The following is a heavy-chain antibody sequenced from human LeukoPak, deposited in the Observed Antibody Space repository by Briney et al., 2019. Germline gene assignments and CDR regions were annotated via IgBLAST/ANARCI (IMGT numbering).Heavy chain of an antibody. V-gene: IGHV1-18*01. CDR3: ARDRHSYDILTGYSGYYFDY. J-gene: IGHJ4*02. CDR1: GYTFTSYG. D-gene: IGHD3-9*01. Sequence: ASVKVSCKASGYTFTSYGISWVRQAAGQGREWMGWISAYNENTKYAQKFQGRVTMTTDTSTNTAYMELRSLRSDDTAVYYCARDRHSYDILTGYSGYYFDYWGQGTLVTVSS. CDR2: ISAYNENT.